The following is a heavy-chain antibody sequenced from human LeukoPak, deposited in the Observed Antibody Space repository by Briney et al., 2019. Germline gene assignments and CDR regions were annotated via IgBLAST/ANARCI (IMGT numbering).Heavy chain of an antibody. CDR3: AKDVNSYCRGDCSDY. J-gene: IGHJ4*02. V-gene: IGHV3-53*05. CDR2: IYSGGST. Sequence: GGSLRLSCAASGFTVSNTYMSWVRQAPGKGPEWVSVIYSGGSTYYADSVKGRFTISRDNSKNTVSLEMNSLRAEDTAIYYCAKDVNSYCRGDCSDYWGQGTLVTVSS. CDR1: GFTVSNTY. D-gene: IGHD2-21*01.